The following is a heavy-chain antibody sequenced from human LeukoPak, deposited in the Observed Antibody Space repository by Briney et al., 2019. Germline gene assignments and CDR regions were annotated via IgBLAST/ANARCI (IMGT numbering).Heavy chain of an antibody. CDR3: ARDSGSYAFDI. V-gene: IGHV3-21*01. CDR2: ISSSSSYI. CDR1: GFTFSSYS. J-gene: IGHJ3*02. Sequence: PGGSLSLSCAASGFTFSSYSMNWVRQAPGKGLEWVSSISSSSSYIYYADSVKGRFTISRDNAKNSLYLQMNSLRAEDTAVYYCARDSGSYAFDIWAQGTMVTVSS. D-gene: IGHD1-26*01.